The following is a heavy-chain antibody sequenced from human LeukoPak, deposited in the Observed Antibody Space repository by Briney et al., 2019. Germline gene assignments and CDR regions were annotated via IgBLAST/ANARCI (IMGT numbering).Heavy chain of an antibody. D-gene: IGHD3-3*01. Sequence: GASVKVSCKASGYTFTGYCMHWVRQAPGQGLEWMGWINPNSGGTNYAQKFQGRVTMTRDTSISAAYMELSRLRSDDTAVYYCARGGYYDFWSGYFTFDYWGQGTLVTASS. CDR2: INPNSGGT. J-gene: IGHJ4*02. CDR1: GYTFTGYC. V-gene: IGHV1-2*02. CDR3: ARGGYYDFWSGYFTFDY.